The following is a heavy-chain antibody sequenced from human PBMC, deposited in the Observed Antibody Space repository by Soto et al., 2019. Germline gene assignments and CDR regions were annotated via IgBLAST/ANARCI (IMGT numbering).Heavy chain of an antibody. D-gene: IGHD2-2*01. CDR1: GYTFTDYS. V-gene: IGHV1-3*01. Sequence: ASVKVSCKASGYTFTDYSMHWVRQAPGQSPEWVGWINAGNGDTKYSQKFQGRVTITRDTSASTAYMELTSLTSEDTAVYYGAKGGYCGSTSCLSWFDPWGQGTLVTVSS. CDR3: AKGGYCGSTSCLSWFDP. J-gene: IGHJ5*02. CDR2: INAGNGDT.